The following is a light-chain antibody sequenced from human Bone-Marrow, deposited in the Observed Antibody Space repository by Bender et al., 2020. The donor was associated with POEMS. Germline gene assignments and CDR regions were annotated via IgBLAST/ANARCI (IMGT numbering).Light chain of an antibody. CDR3: QVWDTSSDHAV. V-gene: IGLV3-21*02. CDR2: DDS. J-gene: IGLJ3*02. CDR1: NIGRIS. Sequence: SYVLTQPPSVSVAPGQTARITCGGNNIGRISVHWYQQKPGQAPVLVVYDDSDRRSGIPERFSGSNSGNTATLTISRVEAGDEADYCCQVWDTSSDHAVFGGGTKLTVL.